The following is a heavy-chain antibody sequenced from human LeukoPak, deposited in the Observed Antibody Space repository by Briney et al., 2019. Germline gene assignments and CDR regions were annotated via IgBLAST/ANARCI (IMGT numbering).Heavy chain of an antibody. CDR3: AKDRGGEYSYGFDY. D-gene: IGHD5-18*01. Sequence: PGGSLRLSCAASGFTFSSYGMHWVRQAPGKGLEWVAFIRYDGSNKYYADSVKGRFTISRDNSKNTLYLQMNSLRAEDTAVYYCAKDRGGEYSYGFDYWGQGTLVTVSS. V-gene: IGHV3-30*02. J-gene: IGHJ4*02. CDR1: GFTFSSYG. CDR2: IRYDGSNK.